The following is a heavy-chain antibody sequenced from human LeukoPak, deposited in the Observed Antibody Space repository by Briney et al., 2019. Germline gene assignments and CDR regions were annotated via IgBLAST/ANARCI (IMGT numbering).Heavy chain of an antibody. CDR1: GGSISSGGYS. D-gene: IGHD2-2*01. V-gene: IGHV4-30-2*01. CDR2: IYHSGST. Sequence: PSEPLSLTCAVSGGSISSGGYSWSWIRQPPGQGLEWIGYIYHSGSTYYNPSLKSRVTISVDRSKHQFSLKLSSVTAADTAVYYCARVAVVVPAASPDNNWFDPWGQGTLVTVSS. CDR3: ARVAVVVPAASPDNNWFDP. J-gene: IGHJ5*02.